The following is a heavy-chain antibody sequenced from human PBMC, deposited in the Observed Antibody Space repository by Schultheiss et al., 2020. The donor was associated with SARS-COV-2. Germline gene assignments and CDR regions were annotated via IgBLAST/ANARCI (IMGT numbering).Heavy chain of an antibody. Sequence: GGSLRLSCAASGFTVSSNYMSWVRQAPGKGLEWVSVIYSGGSTYYADSVKGRFTISRDNSKNTLYLQMNSLRAEDTAVYYCARAPTCSGGSCYFDYWGQGTLVTVSS. CDR1: GFTVSSNY. CDR2: IYSGGST. CDR3: ARAPTCSGGSCYFDY. J-gene: IGHJ4*02. V-gene: IGHV3-66*02. D-gene: IGHD2-15*01.